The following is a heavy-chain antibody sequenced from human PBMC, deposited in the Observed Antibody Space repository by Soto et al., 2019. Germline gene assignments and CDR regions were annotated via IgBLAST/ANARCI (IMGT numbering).Heavy chain of an antibody. D-gene: IGHD4-4*01. CDR2: ISSSSSYI. V-gene: IGHV3-21*01. J-gene: IGHJ4*02. Sequence: EVQLVESGGGLVKPGGSLRLSCAASGFTFSSYSMNWVRQAPGKGLEWVSSISSSSSYIYYAYSVKGRFTISRDNAKNSLYLQMNSQRAEETAVYYCARGGKGWVQYTPLDYWGQGTLVTVSS. CDR3: ARGGKGWVQYTPLDY. CDR1: GFTFSSYS.